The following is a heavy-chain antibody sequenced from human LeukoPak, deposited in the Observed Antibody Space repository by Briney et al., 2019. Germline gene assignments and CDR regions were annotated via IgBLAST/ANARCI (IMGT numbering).Heavy chain of an antibody. CDR1: GGSISRSSFF. CDR3: ARHGGSWTFDY. J-gene: IGHJ4*02. V-gene: IGHV4-39*01. Sequence: SETLSLTCTVSGGSISRSSFFWGWLRQSPGKGLEWIGSIFYSGTTYYNPSLKSRVTISVDTSKDQFSLKATSVTAADTAVYYCARHGGSWTFDYWGQGTLATVSS. D-gene: IGHD6-13*01. CDR2: IFYSGTT.